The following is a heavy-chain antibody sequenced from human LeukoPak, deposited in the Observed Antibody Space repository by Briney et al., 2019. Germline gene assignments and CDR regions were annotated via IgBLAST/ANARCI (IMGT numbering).Heavy chain of an antibody. D-gene: IGHD1-14*01. CDR1: GGSISSGSYY. CDR2: IYTSGST. Sequence: KPSETLSLTCTVSGGSISSGSYYWSWIRQPAGKGLEWIGRIYTSGSTNYNPSLKSRVTISVDTSKNQFSLKLSSVTAADTAVYYCARMPPEGGSSYFDLWGRGTLVTVSS. CDR3: ARMPPEGGSSYFDL. V-gene: IGHV4-61*02. J-gene: IGHJ2*01.